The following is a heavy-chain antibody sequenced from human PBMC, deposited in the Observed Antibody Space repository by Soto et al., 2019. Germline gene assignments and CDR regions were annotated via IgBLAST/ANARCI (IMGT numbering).Heavy chain of an antibody. D-gene: IGHD1-26*01. CDR3: ARVSGSYYYGMDV. V-gene: IGHV4-4*02. CDR1: GGSISSSNW. CDR2: IYHSGST. J-gene: IGHJ6*02. Sequence: QVQLQESGPGLVKPSGTLSLTCAVSGGSISSSNWWSWVRQPPGKGLEWIGEIYHSGSTNYNPSLESRVTISVDKPNNQFSLKLSAVTAADTAVYYCARVSGSYYYGMDVWGQGTTVTVSS.